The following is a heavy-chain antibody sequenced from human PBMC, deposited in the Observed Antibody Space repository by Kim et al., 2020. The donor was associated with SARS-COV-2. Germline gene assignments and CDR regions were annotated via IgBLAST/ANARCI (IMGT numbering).Heavy chain of an antibody. D-gene: IGHD3-10*01. J-gene: IGHJ4*02. V-gene: IGHV4-59*01. Sequence: SETLSLTCTVSGGSMSYYYWSWIRQSPGKGLEWIGNVYYSWKTNYNPSLKSRVTISVDTSKNKFSLKLSSVTAADTAMYYCATDRTNSGDNYIHFEYWGQGTLVTVSS. CDR3: ATDRTNSGDNYIHFEY. CDR2: VYYSWKT. CDR1: GGSMSYYY.